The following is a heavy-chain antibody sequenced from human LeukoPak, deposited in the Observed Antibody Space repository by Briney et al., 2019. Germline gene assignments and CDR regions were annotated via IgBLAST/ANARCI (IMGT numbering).Heavy chain of an antibody. CDR2: ISGSTSFSGTGGNS. J-gene: IGHJ4*02. CDR3: ARDRGHSGYDLYDY. D-gene: IGHD5-12*01. V-gene: IGHV3-23*01. CDR1: GFTFTTAW. Sequence: GGSLRLSCAASGFTFTTAWMNWVRQAPGKGLEWVSSISGSTSFSGTGGNSYHADSVKGRFTISRDNSKNTVYLQMNSLRAEDTAVYYCARDRGHSGYDLYDYWGQGTLVTVSS.